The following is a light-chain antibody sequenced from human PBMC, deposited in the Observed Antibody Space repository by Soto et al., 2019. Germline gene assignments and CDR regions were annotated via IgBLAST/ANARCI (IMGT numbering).Light chain of an antibody. CDR2: EVT. J-gene: IGLJ2*01. CDR3: SSYGGFNNVI. CDR1: IEDVCAYLY. Sequence: QSALTQPPSASGSPGQSVTISCTGTIEDVCAYLYVSWYSQFPGEAPQLIIYEVTKRPSGVPDRFSGSKSGNTASLTVSGRQADDEADYYCSSYGGFNNVIFGGGTKLPVL. V-gene: IGLV2-8*01.